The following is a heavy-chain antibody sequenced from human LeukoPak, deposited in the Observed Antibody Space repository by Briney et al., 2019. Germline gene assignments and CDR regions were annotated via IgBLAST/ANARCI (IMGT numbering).Heavy chain of an antibody. J-gene: IGHJ4*02. CDR1: GYTFTNYD. V-gene: IGHV1-8*01. D-gene: IGHD4-23*01. Sequence: GASVKVSCKASGYTFTNYDINWVRQASGQGLEWMGYMKPNSGNTGYAQKFQRRVTMTRDTSISTAYMELSSLTSEDTAVYYCATELRWKDHWGQGTLVTVSS. CDR3: ATELRWKDH. CDR2: MKPNSGNT.